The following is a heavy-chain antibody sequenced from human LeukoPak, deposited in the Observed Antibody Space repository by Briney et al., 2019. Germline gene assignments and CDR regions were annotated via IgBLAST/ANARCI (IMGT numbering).Heavy chain of an antibody. J-gene: IGHJ4*02. CDR2: IDTDGSST. CDR3: TRGYVGIDY. V-gene: IGHV3-74*01. CDR1: GFTFSSYW. D-gene: IGHD5-12*01. Sequence: GGSLRLSCVASGFTFSSYWMHWVRQAPGKGLVWVSRIDTDGSSTIYADSVKGRFTISRDNAKNTLFLQMNSLRADDTAVYYCTRGYVGIDYWGQGTLVTVSS.